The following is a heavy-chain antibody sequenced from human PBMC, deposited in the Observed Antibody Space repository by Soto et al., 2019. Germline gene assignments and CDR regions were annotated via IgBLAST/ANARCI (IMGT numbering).Heavy chain of an antibody. CDR3: VKYIKWNKQGYFDS. CDR2: INWNSGRI. V-gene: IGHV3-9*01. CDR1: GLTFDYFA. D-gene: IGHD1-20*01. J-gene: IGHJ4*02. Sequence: GGSLRLSCAASGLTFDYFAFHWVRQAPGKGLEWVSVINWNSGRIDYADSVTGRFTISRDNPKNSLYIQMSSLKTYDTVLYYFVKYIKWNKQGYFDSWGQGTLVSVS.